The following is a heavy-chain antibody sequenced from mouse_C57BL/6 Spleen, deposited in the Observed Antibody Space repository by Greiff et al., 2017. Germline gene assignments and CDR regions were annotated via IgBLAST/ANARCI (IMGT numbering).Heavy chain of an antibody. J-gene: IGHJ2*01. D-gene: IGHD2-14*01. CDR3: ARHAIGDY. V-gene: IGHV5-6*01. Sequence: EVKLQESGGDLVKPGGSLKLSCAASGFTFSSYGMSWVRQTPDKRLEWVATISSGGSYTYYPDSVKGRFTISRDNAKNTLYLQMSSLKSEDTAMYYCARHAIGDYWGQGTTLTVSS. CDR2: ISSGGSYT. CDR1: GFTFSSYG.